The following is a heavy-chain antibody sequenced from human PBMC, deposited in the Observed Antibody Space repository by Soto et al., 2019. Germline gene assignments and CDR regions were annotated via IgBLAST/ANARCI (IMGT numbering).Heavy chain of an antibody. CDR2: INAGNGNT. D-gene: IGHD3-10*01. Sequence: GASVKVSCKASGYTFTSYAMYWACQAPGQRLEWMGWINAGNGNTKYSQKFQGRVTITRDTSASTAYMELSSLRSEDTAVYYCARFYMVRGVMGAFDIWGQGTMVTVSS. V-gene: IGHV1-3*01. CDR3: ARFYMVRGVMGAFDI. J-gene: IGHJ3*02. CDR1: GYTFTSYA.